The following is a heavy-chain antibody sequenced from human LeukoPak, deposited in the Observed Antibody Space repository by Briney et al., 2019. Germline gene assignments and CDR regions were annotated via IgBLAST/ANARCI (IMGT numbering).Heavy chain of an antibody. Sequence: ASVKVSCKASGYTFTSYDINWVRQATGQGLEWMGWMNPNSGNTGYAQKFQGRVTITRNTSISTAYMELSSLRSEDTAVYYCARVTMVRGVAYYYGMDVWGQGTTVTVSS. V-gene: IGHV1-8*03. CDR3: ARVTMVRGVAYYYGMDV. D-gene: IGHD3-10*01. CDR2: MNPNSGNT. CDR1: GYTFTSYD. J-gene: IGHJ6*02.